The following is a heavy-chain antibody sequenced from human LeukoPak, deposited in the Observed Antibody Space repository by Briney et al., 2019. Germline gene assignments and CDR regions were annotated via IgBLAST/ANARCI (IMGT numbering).Heavy chain of an antibody. V-gene: IGHV3-21*03. CDR3: ARDSESSGPGEYQFDY. CDR1: GFTLSSNY. D-gene: IGHD3-22*01. Sequence: GGSLRLSCAASGFTLSSNYMNWVRQAPGKGLEWVSSISSSSSYIYYADSVKGRFTIARDNAKNSLYLQMNSLRAEDTAVYYCARDSESSGPGEYQFDYWGQGTLVTVSS. CDR2: ISSSSSYI. J-gene: IGHJ4*02.